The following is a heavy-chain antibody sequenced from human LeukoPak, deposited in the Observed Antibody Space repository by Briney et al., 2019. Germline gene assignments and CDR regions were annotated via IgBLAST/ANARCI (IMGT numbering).Heavy chain of an antibody. CDR1: GFTFSSYA. CDR2: ISGSGGST. D-gene: IGHD3-9*01. Sequence: GGSLRLSCAASGFTFSSYAMSRVRQAPGKGLEWVSAISGSGGSTYYADSVKGRFTISRDNSKNTLYLRMNSMRAEDTAVYYCANLGGGYFDGIPTYLDYWGQGTLVTVSS. V-gene: IGHV3-23*01. CDR3: ANLGGGYFDGIPTYLDY. J-gene: IGHJ4*02.